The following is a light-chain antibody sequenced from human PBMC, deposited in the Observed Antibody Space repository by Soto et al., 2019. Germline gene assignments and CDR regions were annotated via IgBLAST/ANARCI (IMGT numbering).Light chain of an antibody. CDR3: QQYYTTPFT. CDR2: WAS. Sequence: DIVMTQSPDSLGVSLGERVTITCESSQSLVYSSNNKNYLAWYQQKPGQPPRLLVHWASTRQSGVPDRFSGSGSGTDFTLTISSLQAEDVALYYCQQYYTTPFTFGPGTKVDIK. V-gene: IGKV4-1*01. CDR1: QSLVYSSNNKNY. J-gene: IGKJ3*01.